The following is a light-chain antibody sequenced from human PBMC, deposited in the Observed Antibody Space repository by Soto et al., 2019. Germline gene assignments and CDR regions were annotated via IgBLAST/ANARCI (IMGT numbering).Light chain of an antibody. V-gene: IGLV3-21*02. CDR2: DDN. J-gene: IGLJ3*02. Sequence: SYELTQPPSVSAAPGRTARITCGGDNIGTKNVHWYQQKPGQAPVLVVFDDNDRASGIPERFSGLNSGKMATLTISRVEAGDDADYYCQVWDGDSDVVFGGGTQLTVL. CDR1: NIGTKN. CDR3: QVWDGDSDVV.